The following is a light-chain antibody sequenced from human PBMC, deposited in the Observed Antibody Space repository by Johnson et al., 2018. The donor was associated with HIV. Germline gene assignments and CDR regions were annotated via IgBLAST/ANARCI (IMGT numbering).Light chain of an antibody. CDR1: SSNIGSNY. Sequence: QSVLTQPPSVSAAPRQKVTISCSGSSSNIGSNYVSWYQQLPGTAPKLLIYENTKRPSGIPDRFSGSKSGTSATLGITGLQTGDEADYYCGTWDSSLSAGRVFGTGTKVTVL. J-gene: IGLJ1*01. CDR2: ENT. V-gene: IGLV1-51*02. CDR3: GTWDSSLSAGRV.